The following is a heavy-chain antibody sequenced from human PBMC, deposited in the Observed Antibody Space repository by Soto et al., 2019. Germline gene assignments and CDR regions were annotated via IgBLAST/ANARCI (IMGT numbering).Heavy chain of an antibody. J-gene: IGHJ6*02. CDR1: GGTFSSYA. CDR2: IIPIFGTA. Sequence: SVKVSCKASGGTFSSYAISWVRQAPGQGLEWMGGIIPIFGTANYAQKFQGRVTITADESTSTAYMELSSLRSEDTAVYYCARDDANYLKDIVVVPAAKGMDVWGQGTTVTVSS. CDR3: ARDDANYLKDIVVVPAAKGMDV. V-gene: IGHV1-69*13. D-gene: IGHD2-2*01.